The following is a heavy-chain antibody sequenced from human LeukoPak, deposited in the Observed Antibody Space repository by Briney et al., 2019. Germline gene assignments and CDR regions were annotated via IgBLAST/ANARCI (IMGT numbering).Heavy chain of an antibody. D-gene: IGHD6-19*01. J-gene: IGHJ4*02. CDR3: AKGATISTSGSIAVAGIDY. Sequence: GGSLRLSCAASGFTFSTYWMAWVRQAPGKGLEWVANIKGDGSEKYHGDSVTGRFTISRDNAKNSLYLQMNSLRAEDTAVYYCAKGATISTSGSIAVAGIDYWGQGTQGTVSS. CDR2: IKGDGSEK. V-gene: IGHV3-7*03. CDR1: GFTFSTYW.